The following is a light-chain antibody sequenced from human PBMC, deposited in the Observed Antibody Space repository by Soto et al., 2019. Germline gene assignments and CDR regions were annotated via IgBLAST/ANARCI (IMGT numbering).Light chain of an antibody. CDR2: SAS. Sequence: DIQMTQSPSSVSASVGDRVTITCRASQGIGDRLAWYQQRPGRAPKLLNYSASSLLNGVPSRFSGSGSGTDFTLTISSLQPEDFATYLCQQAYSFPRTFGGGTKVEIK. CDR1: QGIGDR. CDR3: QQAYSFPRT. V-gene: IGKV1-12*01. J-gene: IGKJ4*01.